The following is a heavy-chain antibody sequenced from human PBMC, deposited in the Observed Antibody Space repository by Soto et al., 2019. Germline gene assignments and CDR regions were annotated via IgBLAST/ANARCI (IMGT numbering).Heavy chain of an antibody. V-gene: IGHV4-39*01. D-gene: IGHD5-12*01. CDR2: IYYSGST. CDR3: ARKVSRLRHVAFDT. J-gene: IGHJ3*02. CDR1: GGSISSSSYY. Sequence: PSETLSLTCTVSGGSISSSSYYWGWIRQPPGKGLEWIGSIYYSGSTYYNPSLKSRVTISVDTSKNQFSLKLSSVTAADTAVYYWARKVSRLRHVAFDTWGQGKMAPVPS.